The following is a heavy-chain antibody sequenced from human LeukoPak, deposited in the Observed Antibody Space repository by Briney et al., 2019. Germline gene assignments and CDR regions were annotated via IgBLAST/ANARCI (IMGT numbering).Heavy chain of an antibody. D-gene: IGHD3-10*01. V-gene: IGHV1-2*02. J-gene: IGHJ3*02. CDR3: ANLGSLEQAGPEAFDI. CDR1: GYTFTGYS. Sequence: ASVKVSCKASGYTFTGYSMHWVRQAPGQGLEWMGWINPNSGGTNYAQKFQGRVTMTRDTSISTAYMELSRLRSDDTAVYYCANLGSLEQAGPEAFDIWGQGTMVTVSS. CDR2: INPNSGGT.